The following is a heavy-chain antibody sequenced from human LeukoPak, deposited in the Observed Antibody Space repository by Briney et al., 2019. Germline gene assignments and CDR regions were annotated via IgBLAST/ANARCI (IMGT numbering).Heavy chain of an antibody. CDR3: ASTIILAYCGGDCYSN. Sequence: GASVKVSCKASGYTFTSYDINWVRQAPGQGLEWMGWMNPNSGNTGYAQKFQGRVTMTRNTSISTAYMELSSLRSEDTAVYYCASTIILAYCGGDCYSNWGQGTLVTVSS. D-gene: IGHD2-21*02. J-gene: IGHJ4*02. V-gene: IGHV1-8*01. CDR1: GYTFTSYD. CDR2: MNPNSGNT.